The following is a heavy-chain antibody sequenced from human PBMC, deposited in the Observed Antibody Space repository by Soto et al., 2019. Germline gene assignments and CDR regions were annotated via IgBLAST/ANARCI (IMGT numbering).Heavy chain of an antibody. J-gene: IGHJ5*02. V-gene: IGHV1-8*01. D-gene: IGHD3-10*01. CDR1: GYTFRSYD. Sequence: XSVKVSVRASGYTFRSYDIHWVREATGQGLEWMGWMNPNSGNTGYAQKFQGRVTMTRNTSISTAYMELSSLRSEDTAVYYCARDASYGSGSYSIDPWGQGTLVTVSS. CDR3: ARDASYGSGSYSIDP. CDR2: MNPNSGNT.